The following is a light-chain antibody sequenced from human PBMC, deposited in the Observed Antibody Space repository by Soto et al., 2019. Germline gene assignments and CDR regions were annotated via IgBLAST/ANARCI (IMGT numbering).Light chain of an antibody. CDR3: QQYGSSHGT. Sequence: IVLTQSPGTLSLSPGGRATLSCRAIQSVRDSYLAWYQQKPGQAPSLLIYDTSTRATGVPDRFSGSGSGTDFALTISRVEPEDFAIYFCQQYGSSHGTFGQGTKVDIK. CDR1: QSVRDSY. V-gene: IGKV3-20*01. CDR2: DTS. J-gene: IGKJ1*01.